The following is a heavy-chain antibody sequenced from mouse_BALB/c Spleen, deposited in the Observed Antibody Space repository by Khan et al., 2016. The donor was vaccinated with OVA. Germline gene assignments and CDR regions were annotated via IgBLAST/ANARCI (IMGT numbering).Heavy chain of an antibody. V-gene: IGHV1-4*01. D-gene: IGHD2-14*01. CDR1: GYTFTSYT. J-gene: IGHJ3*01. CDR2: INPSNGYT. CDR3: VRDGAYHRSDGWFAY. Sequence: QVQLKQSGAELVRPGASVKMSCKASGYTFTSYTIHWIKKRPGQGLEWIGYINPSNGYTNYNQKFKDKATLTTDNSSNTAYLQLSSLTSDDSAVYNCVRDGAYHRSDGWFAYWGQGTLVTVSA.